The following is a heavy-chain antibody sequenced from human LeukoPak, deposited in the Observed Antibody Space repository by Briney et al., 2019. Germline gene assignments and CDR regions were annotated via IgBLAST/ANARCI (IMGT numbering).Heavy chain of an antibody. CDR2: TSNDGSNK. CDR3: ARGGALLWFGASFDY. D-gene: IGHD3-10*01. V-gene: IGHV3-30-3*01. CDR1: GFTFNTYT. J-gene: IGHJ4*02. Sequence: GRSLRLSCAASGFTFNTYTMHRVRQAPHRGLEWVAVTSNDGSNKFSVHSVKGRFTISRDNSKNTLYLQMNSLRAEDTAVYYCARGGALLWFGASFDYWGQGTLVTVSS.